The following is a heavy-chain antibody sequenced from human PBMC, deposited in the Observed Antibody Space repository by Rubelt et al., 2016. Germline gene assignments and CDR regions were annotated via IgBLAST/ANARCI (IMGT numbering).Heavy chain of an antibody. D-gene: IGHD6-19*01. CDR1: GGSFSGYY. CDR3: AGPGYSWGWYWFDS. V-gene: IGHV4-34*01. J-gene: IGHJ5*01. CDR2: INPSGNS. Sequence: QVQLQQWGAGLLKPSETLSLTCAVYGGSFSGYYWSWIRQPPGKGLEWIGEINPSGNSNYNSSLKSRVTISGDTSKNQFSRELSSVTAADTAVYYCAGPGYSWGWYWFDSWGQGTLVTVSS.